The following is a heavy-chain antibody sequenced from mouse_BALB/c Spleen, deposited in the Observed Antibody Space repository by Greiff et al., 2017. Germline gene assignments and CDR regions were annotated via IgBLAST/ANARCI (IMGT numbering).Heavy chain of an antibody. CDR3: ARAKNYYYGSSWYFDV. CDR1: GFSLTGYG. J-gene: IGHJ1*01. D-gene: IGHD1-1*01. V-gene: IGHV2-6-7*01. CDR2: IWGDGST. Sequence: VKLVESGPGLVAPSQSLSITCTVSGFSLTGYGVNWVRQPPGKGLEWLGMIWGDGSTDYNSALKSRLSISKDNSKSQVFLKMNSLQTDDTARYYCARAKNYYYGSSWYFDVWGAGTTVTVSS.